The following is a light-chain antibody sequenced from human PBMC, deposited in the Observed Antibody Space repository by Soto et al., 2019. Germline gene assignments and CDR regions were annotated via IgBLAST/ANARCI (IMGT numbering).Light chain of an antibody. CDR2: SIA. CDR1: TGAVTRGYF. Sequence: QAVGTQEPSLTVSPGGTVTLTCASSTGAVTRGYFPIWFQEKPGQAPRALTYSIANKHTWTPARVSATVACGKAALTLSGIELVDEADNYCLLYFGGAGVFATGTKATVL. V-gene: IGLV7-43*01. J-gene: IGLJ1*01. CDR3: LLYFGGAGV.